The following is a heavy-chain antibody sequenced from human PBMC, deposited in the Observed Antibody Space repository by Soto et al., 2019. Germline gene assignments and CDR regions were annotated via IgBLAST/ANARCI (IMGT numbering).Heavy chain of an antibody. Sequence: PGGSLRLSCAASGFTFSSYGMHWVRQAPGKGLEWVAVISYDGSNKYYADSVKGRFTISRDNSKNTLYLQMNSLRAEDTAVYYCARDGARYYYYYYGMDVWGQGTTVTVSS. V-gene: IGHV3-30*03. CDR1: GFTFSSYG. D-gene: IGHD1-1*01. J-gene: IGHJ6*02. CDR2: ISYDGSNK. CDR3: ARDGARYYYYYYGMDV.